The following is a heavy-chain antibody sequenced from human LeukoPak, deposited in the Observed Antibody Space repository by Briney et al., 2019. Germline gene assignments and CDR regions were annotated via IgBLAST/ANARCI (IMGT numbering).Heavy chain of an antibody. CDR3: ARNSLGQWLVNWFDP. V-gene: IGHV4-39*01. Sequence: GSLRLSCAASGFTFSSYWMSWVRQPPGKGLEWIGSIYYSGSTYYNPSLKSRVTISVDTSKDQFSLKLSSVTAADTAVYYCARNSLGQWLVNWFDPWGQGTLVTVSS. CDR2: IYYSGST. J-gene: IGHJ5*02. D-gene: IGHD6-19*01. CDR1: GFTFSSYW.